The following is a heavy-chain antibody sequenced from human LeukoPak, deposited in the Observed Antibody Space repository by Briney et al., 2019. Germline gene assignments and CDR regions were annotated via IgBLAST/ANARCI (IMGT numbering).Heavy chain of an antibody. CDR1: GFTFSSCG. D-gene: IGHD3-22*01. J-gene: IGHJ4*02. V-gene: IGHV3-30*02. CDR3: ATDPTRSYDALNY. Sequence: GGSLRLSCAASGFTFSSCGMHWVRQAPGKGLEWVAVIWYDGSNKYYADSVKGRFTISRDNSKNTLYLQMNSLKPEDTAVYYCATDPTRSYDALNYWGQGTLVTVSS. CDR2: IWYDGSNK.